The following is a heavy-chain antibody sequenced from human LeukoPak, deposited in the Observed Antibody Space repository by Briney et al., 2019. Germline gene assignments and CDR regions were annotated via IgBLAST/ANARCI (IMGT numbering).Heavy chain of an antibody. Sequence: PGGSLRLSCAASGLTFSNYWMDRVRQAPGKGLEWVANIKQDGSEKNYVDSVKGRFIISRDNSKNTLYLQMNSLRAEDTAVYYCARVEYSSGQDWFDPWGQGTLVTVSS. D-gene: IGHD6-19*01. CDR1: GLTFSNYW. CDR3: ARVEYSSGQDWFDP. V-gene: IGHV3-7*01. CDR2: IKQDGSEK. J-gene: IGHJ5*02.